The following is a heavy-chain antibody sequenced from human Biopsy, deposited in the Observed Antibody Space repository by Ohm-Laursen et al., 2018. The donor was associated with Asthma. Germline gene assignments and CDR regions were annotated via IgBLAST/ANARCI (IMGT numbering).Heavy chain of an antibody. V-gene: IGHV3-23*01. J-gene: IGHJ4*02. Sequence: SLRLSCAASGFTFRRYGMSWVRQAPGKGLEWVSGISNSDSTTYYADSVKGRFTISRDNSKNTLYLQMNSLRAEDTAVYYCARGDSSNWSHYYFDYWGQGTLVTVSS. CDR3: ARGDSSNWSHYYFDY. D-gene: IGHD3-22*01. CDR1: GFTFRRYG. CDR2: ISNSDSTT.